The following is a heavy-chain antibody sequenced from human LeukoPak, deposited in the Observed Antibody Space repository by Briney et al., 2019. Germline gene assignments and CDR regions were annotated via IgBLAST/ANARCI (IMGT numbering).Heavy chain of an antibody. CDR1: GYTFTSYG. J-gene: IGHJ5*02. V-gene: IGHV1-18*01. D-gene: IGHD3-3*01. CDR2: ISAYNGNT. Sequence: ASVKVSCKASGYTFTSYGISWVRQAPGQGLEWMGWISAYNGNTNYAQKLQGRVTMTTDTSTNTAYMELRRLRTDDTAVYYCARDLVYDFWSGYTSGNWFDPWGQGTLVTVSS. CDR3: ARDLVYDFWSGYTSGNWFDP.